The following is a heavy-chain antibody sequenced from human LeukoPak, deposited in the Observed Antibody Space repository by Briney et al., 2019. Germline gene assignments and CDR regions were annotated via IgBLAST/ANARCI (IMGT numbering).Heavy chain of an antibody. V-gene: IGHV4-38-2*01. Sequence: TSETLSLTCAVSGYSISSDYYWGWIRQPPGKGLEWIGNSYRSGSTAYNSSLKSRFTISVDTSKNQFSLKLSSATAADTAVYYCARVSTTVAVKYWGQGILVTISS. CDR3: ARVSTTVAVKY. J-gene: IGHJ4*02. CDR2: SYRSGST. CDR1: GYSISSDYY. D-gene: IGHD4-11*01.